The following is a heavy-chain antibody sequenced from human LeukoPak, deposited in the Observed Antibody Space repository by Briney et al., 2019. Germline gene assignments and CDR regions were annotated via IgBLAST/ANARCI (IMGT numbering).Heavy chain of an antibody. V-gene: IGHV3-23*01. CDR3: AKDTSRYYYDSSGYY. Sequence: PGGSLRLSCAASGFTFSSYAMSWVRQAPGKGLEWVSAISGSGDSTYYADSVKGRFTISRDNSKNTLYLQMNSLRAEDTAVYYCAKDTSRYYYDSSGYYWGQGTLVTVSS. CDR2: ISGSGDST. D-gene: IGHD3-22*01. J-gene: IGHJ4*02. CDR1: GFTFSSYA.